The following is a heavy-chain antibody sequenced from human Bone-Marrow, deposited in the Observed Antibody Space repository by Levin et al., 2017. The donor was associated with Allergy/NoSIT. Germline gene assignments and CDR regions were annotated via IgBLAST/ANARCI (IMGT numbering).Heavy chain of an antibody. V-gene: IGHV4-59*02. CDR1: GVSVSDYY. CDR2: ISYTGNT. J-gene: IGHJ3*02. Sequence: SQTLSLPCTVSGVSVSDYYWSWIRQPPGKGLEWIGYISYTGNTKFNPSLKGRASISVDTSKNQLSLNLNSVTTADTALYFCARDLIPVDFAFDIWGPGTMLTVSS. CDR3: ARDLIPVDFAFDI. D-gene: IGHD3-3*01.